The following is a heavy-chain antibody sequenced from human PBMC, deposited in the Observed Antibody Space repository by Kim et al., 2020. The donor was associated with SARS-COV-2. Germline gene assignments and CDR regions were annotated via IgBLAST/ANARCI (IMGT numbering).Heavy chain of an antibody. J-gene: IGHJ4*02. CDR2: IRIETYGATT. CDR3: AREPGSDWNYVFEY. D-gene: IGHD1-7*01. CDR1: GFNFRDYG. V-gene: IGHV3-49*04. Sequence: GGSLRLSCTTSGFNFRDYGLIWVRQAPGKGLEWVGLIRIETYGATTEYAASVKGRFTISRDDSRSIAYLQMNTLKTEDTAVYYCAREPGSDWNYVFEYWGQGTLVTVSS.